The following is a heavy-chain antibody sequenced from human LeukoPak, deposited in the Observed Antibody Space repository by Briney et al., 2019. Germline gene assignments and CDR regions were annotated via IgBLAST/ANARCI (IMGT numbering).Heavy chain of an antibody. CDR2: ISGSGGST. CDR1: GFTFSSYA. V-gene: IGHV3-23*01. Sequence: GGSLRLSCAASGFTFSSYAMSWVRQAPGKGLEWVSAISGSGGSTYYADSVKGRFTISRDNSKNTLYLQKNSLRAEDTAVYYCAKEGYSSSTYYYYYMDVWGKGTTVTVSS. J-gene: IGHJ6*03. D-gene: IGHD6-6*01. CDR3: AKEGYSSSTYYYYYMDV.